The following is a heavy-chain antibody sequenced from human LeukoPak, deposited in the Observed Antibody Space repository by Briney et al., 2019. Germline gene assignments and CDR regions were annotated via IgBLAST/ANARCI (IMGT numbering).Heavy chain of an antibody. CDR1: GFTFSRFS. CDR2: ISSSSSYI. J-gene: IGHJ4*02. V-gene: IGHV3-21*01. CDR3: ALVGATSWAPFDY. Sequence: VGSLTLSCAVSGFTFSRFSMTWVRQAPGKGLEWVSSISSSSSYIYYRDSVKGRFTIPRDNAKNSLYLQMHSLRAEDTAVYYCALVGATSWAPFDYWGQGTLVTVSS. D-gene: IGHD1-26*01.